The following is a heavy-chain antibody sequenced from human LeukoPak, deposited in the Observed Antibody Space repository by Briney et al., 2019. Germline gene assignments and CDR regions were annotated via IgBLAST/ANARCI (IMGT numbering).Heavy chain of an antibody. D-gene: IGHD3-16*01. CDR1: GYTFTSYG. CDR2: ISAYNGNT. Sequence: GVSVKVSCKASGYTFTSYGISWVRQAPGQGLEWMGWISAYNGNTNYAQKLQGRVTMTTDTSTTTAYMELRSLRSDDTAVYYCAREVLGLPFVYWGQGTLVTVSS. V-gene: IGHV1-18*01. J-gene: IGHJ4*02. CDR3: AREVLGLPFVY.